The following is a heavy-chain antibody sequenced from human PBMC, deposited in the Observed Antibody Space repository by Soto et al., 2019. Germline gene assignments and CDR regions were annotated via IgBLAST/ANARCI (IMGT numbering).Heavy chain of an antibody. CDR2: ISGSGGST. J-gene: IGHJ4*02. V-gene: IGHV3-23*01. D-gene: IGHD6-6*01. CDR3: AQEEAARPVSY. Sequence: EVQLLESGGGLVQPGGSLRLSCAASGFTFSSYAMSWVRQAPGKGLEWVSAISGSGGSTYYADSVKGRFTISRDNSKNTLYLHMNSLRAEDTAVYDCAQEEAARPVSYWGQGTLVTVSS. CDR1: GFTFSSYA.